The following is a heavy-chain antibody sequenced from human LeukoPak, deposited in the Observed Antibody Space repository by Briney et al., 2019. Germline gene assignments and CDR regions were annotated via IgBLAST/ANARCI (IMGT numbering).Heavy chain of an antibody. J-gene: IGHJ4*02. Sequence: SETLSLTCTVSGGSISSYYWSWIRQPPGKGLEWIGYIYYSGSTNYNPSLKSRVTISVDTSKNQFSLKLSSVTAADTDVYYCEREGYSYGYGQNRGAFDYWGQGTLVTVSS. D-gene: IGHD5-18*01. V-gene: IGHV4-59*01. CDR3: EREGYSYGYGQNRGAFDY. CDR2: IYYSGST. CDR1: GGSISSYY.